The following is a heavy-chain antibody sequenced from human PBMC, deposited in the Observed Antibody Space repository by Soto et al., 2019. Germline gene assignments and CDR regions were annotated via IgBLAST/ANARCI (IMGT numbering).Heavy chain of an antibody. Sequence: EVQLVESGGGLVQPGGSLRLSCAASGFTFSSSWMHWVRQAPGKGLVWVSRINSDGSSTSYADSVKGRFTISRDNAKTTLHGQMNSLRAEDTAVYDCVRPMFVGHGMVVWGQGTTVTVSS. J-gene: IGHJ6*02. CDR3: VRPMFVGHGMVV. CDR2: INSDGSST. V-gene: IGHV3-74*01. D-gene: IGHD3-10*02. CDR1: GFTFSSSW.